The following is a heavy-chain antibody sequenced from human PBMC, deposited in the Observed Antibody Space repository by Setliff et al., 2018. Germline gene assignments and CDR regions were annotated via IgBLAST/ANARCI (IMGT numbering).Heavy chain of an antibody. CDR2: IHTSEST. Sequence: SETLSLTCSVSGASISSYFWTWIRQPPGKGLEWIGNIHTSESTKYNPSLKSRVTISLDTSKRQFSLKLTSVTAADTAVYYCARSLSSGSYWNSRPFYSDYWGQGTLVTVSS. CDR3: ARSLSSGSYWNSRPFYSDY. J-gene: IGHJ4*02. V-gene: IGHV4-4*08. CDR1: GASISSYF. D-gene: IGHD3-10*01.